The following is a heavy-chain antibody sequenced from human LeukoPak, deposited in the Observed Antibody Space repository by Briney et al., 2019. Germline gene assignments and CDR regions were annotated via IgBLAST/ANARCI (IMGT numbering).Heavy chain of an antibody. J-gene: IGHJ4*02. CDR1: GYTFTGSY. CDR2: INPNSGGT. D-gene: IGHD2-2*01. V-gene: IGHV1-2*02. Sequence: ASVKVSCKASGYTFTGSYMHWVRQAPGQGLELMGWINPNSGGTNYAQKFQGRVTMTRDTSISTAYMELSRLRSDDTAVYYCARSSDCSSTSCYGGALNYWGQGTLVTVSS. CDR3: ARSSDCSSTSCYGGALNY.